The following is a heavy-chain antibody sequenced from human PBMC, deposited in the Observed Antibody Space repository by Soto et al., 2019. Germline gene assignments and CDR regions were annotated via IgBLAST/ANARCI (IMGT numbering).Heavy chain of an antibody. CDR3: ATTSQLLFDYYYGMDV. CDR2: IYYSGST. V-gene: IGHV4-59*01. J-gene: IGHJ6*02. Sequence: PSETLSLTCTVSGGSISSYYWSWIRQPPGKGLEWIGYIYYSGSTNYNPSLKSRVTISVDTSKNQFSLKLSSVTAADTAVYYCATTSQLLFDYYYGMDVWGQGTTVTVSS. D-gene: IGHD2-2*01. CDR1: GGSISSYY.